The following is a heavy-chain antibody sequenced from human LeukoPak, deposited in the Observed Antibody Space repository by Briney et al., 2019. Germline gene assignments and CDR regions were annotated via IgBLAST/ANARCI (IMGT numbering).Heavy chain of an antibody. D-gene: IGHD6-19*01. CDR3: ARGSGWYLWNAFDI. CDR2: IYYGGSP. J-gene: IGHJ3*02. V-gene: IGHV4-39*01. Sequence: SETLSLTCNVSGGSISTTTNSWGWAWIRQRPTKGLEWIGSIYYGGSPYYTSSLKSRVTISVDTSKNQFSLKLASLTAADTAVYYCARGSGWYLWNAFDIWGQGTMVTVSS. CDR1: GGSISTTTNS.